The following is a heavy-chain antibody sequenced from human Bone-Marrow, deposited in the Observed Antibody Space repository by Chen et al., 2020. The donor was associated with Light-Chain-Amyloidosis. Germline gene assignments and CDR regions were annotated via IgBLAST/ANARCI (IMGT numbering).Heavy chain of an antibody. D-gene: IGHD2-21*01. CDR3: AKDLAYCGGDCTDAEYFQH. Sequence: EVQLLESGGGLVQPGGSLRLSCAASGFTFSSYAMSWVRQAPGKGLEWVSAIRGSGGSTYYADSVKGRFTISSDNSKNTLYLQMNSLRAEDTAVYYCAKDLAYCGGDCTDAEYFQHWGQGTMVTVSS. CDR2: IRGSGGST. CDR1: GFTFSSYA. J-gene: IGHJ1*01. V-gene: IGHV3-23*01.